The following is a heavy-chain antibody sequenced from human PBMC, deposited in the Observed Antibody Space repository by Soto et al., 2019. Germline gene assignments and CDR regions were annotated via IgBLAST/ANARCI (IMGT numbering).Heavy chain of an antibody. D-gene: IGHD6-13*01. J-gene: IGHJ4*02. V-gene: IGHV1-69*13. CDR2: VIPLFGTT. Sequence: SVKVSCKASGGTFSNYAISWVRLVPGQGLEWMGGVIPLFGTTNYAQKFQGRVTITADDSTGTAYMELSSLRYEDTALYYCARDSRAFGNSWYFHGYSCPAPLVTVSS. CDR1: GGTFSNYA. CDR3: ARDSRAFGNSWYFHGY.